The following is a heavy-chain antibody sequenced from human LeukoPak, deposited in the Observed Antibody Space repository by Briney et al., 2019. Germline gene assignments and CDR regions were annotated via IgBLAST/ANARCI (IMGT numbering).Heavy chain of an antibody. J-gene: IGHJ5*02. CDR2: IYPGDSHT. CDR3: ARKLAYCRSHCYDLHL. V-gene: IGHV5-51*01. Sequence: GESLKISCEGSGYSFTSYWIGWVRQIPGKGLEWVGIIYPGDSHTTYSTSFHSQVTISADKSIDTAYLHWSSLKASDTAIYYFARKLAYCRSHCYDLHLWGQEPLVTVSS. D-gene: IGHD2-21*02. CDR1: GYSFTSYW.